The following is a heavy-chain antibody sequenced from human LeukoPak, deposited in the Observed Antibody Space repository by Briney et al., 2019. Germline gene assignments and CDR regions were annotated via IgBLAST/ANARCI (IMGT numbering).Heavy chain of an antibody. D-gene: IGHD3-22*01. CDR1: GGSFSGYY. V-gene: IGHV4-34*01. CDR3: ARGRQPGYYYDSSGYLSY. Sequence: ETLSLTCAVYGGSFSGYYWSWIRQPPGKGLEWIGEINHSGSTNYNPSLKSRVTISVDTSKNQFSLKLSSVTAADTAVYYCARGRQPGYYYDSSGYLSYWGQGTLVTVSS. J-gene: IGHJ4*02. CDR2: INHSGST.